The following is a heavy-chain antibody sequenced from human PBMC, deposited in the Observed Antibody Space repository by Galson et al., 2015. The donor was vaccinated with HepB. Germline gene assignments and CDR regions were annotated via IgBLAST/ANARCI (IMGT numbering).Heavy chain of an antibody. CDR2: IIPIFGTA. D-gene: IGHD2-15*01. J-gene: IGHJ4*02. CDR1: GGTFSSYA. V-gene: IGHV1-69*06. CDR3: ASRIGYCGGGSCLPVVY. Sequence: SVKVSCKASGGTFSSYAISWVRQAPGQGLEWMGGIIPIFGTANYAQKFQGRVTITADKSTSTAYMELSSLRSEDTAVYYCASRIGYCGGGSCLPVVYWGQGTLVTVSS.